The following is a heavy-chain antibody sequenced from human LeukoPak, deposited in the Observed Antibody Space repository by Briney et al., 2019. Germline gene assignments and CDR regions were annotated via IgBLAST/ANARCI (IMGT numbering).Heavy chain of an antibody. J-gene: IGHJ4*02. CDR2: ISAYNGNT. CDR1: GYTFTSSV. D-gene: IGHD3-22*01. V-gene: IGHV1-18*01. CDR3: AVVVIRLERRTYYFDY. Sequence: GASVKVSCKASGYTFTSSVIRWVRQAPRQGLERMGWISAYNGNTNYAQKLQGRVTMTTDTSTRTAYMELRGLRSDDPAGYYCAVVVIRLERRTYYFDYWGQGTLVTVSS.